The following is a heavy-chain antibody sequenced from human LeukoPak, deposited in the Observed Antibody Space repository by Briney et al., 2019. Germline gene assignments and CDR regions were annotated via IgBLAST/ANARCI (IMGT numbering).Heavy chain of an antibody. J-gene: IGHJ6*03. CDR3: ARARVHDYGGNSGGDYYYYMDV. V-gene: IGHV1-69*05. Sequence: ASVKVSCKASGGTFSSYAISWVRQAPGQGLEWMGGIIPIFGTANYAQKFQGRVTITTDESTSTAYMELSSLRSEDTAVYYCARARVHDYGGNSGGDYYYYMDVWGKGTTVTVSS. CDR1: GGTFSSYA. CDR2: IIPIFGTA. D-gene: IGHD4-23*01.